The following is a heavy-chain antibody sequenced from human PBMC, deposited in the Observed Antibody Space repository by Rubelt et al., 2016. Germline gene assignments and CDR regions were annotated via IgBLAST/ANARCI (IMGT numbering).Heavy chain of an antibody. J-gene: IGHJ4*02. CDR2: INDSGTT. Sequence: QVQLQQWGAGLLKPSETLSLTCAVYGGPFSGYYWSWIRQPPGKGLEWIGEINDSGTTNYNPSLVSRVTTSVDTSKNQFSLGLTSVTAADTAGYYCARGPYSSGWYGDYWGQGTLVTVSS. CDR1: GGPFSGYY. CDR3: ARGPYSSGWYGDY. D-gene: IGHD6-19*01. V-gene: IGHV4-34*01.